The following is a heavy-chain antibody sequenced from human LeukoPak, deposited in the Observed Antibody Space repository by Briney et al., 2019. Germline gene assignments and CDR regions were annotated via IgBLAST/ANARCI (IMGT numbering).Heavy chain of an antibody. CDR1: GGSISSSNW. CDR2: IYHSGST. V-gene: IGHV4-4*02. D-gene: IGHD6-13*01. J-gene: IGHJ6*02. CDR3: ASRQQLADYYYYYGMDV. Sequence: PSETLSLTCTVSGGSISSSNWWSWVRQPPGKGLEWIGEIYHSGSTNYNPSLKSRVTISVDKSKNQFSLKLSSVTAADTAVYYCASRQQLADYYYYYGMDVWGQGTTVTVSS.